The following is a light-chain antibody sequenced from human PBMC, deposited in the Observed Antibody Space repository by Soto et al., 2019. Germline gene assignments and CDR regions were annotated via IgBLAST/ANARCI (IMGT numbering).Light chain of an antibody. CDR2: GAS. CDR1: QSVSTN. J-gene: IGKJ1*01. V-gene: IGKV3-15*01. Sequence: IVMTQFPAALSVYTGERATLSCRASQSVSTNLAWYQHKPGQAPRLLIYGASTRATGIPARFSGSGSGTEFTLTISSLQSEDFAVYYCQQYNNWPKTFGQGTNVDI. CDR3: QQYNNWPKT.